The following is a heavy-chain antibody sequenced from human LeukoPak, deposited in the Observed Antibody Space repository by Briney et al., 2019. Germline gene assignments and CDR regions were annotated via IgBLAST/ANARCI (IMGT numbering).Heavy chain of an antibody. CDR2: ISWNGGSK. CDR1: GFTFREYG. D-gene: IGHD4-11*01. V-gene: IGHV3-20*01. Sequence: GGSLRLSCAASGFTFREYGMSWVRQAPGKGLEWVAGISWNGGSKGYADSVKGRFTISRDNAKNSLYLQMVSLRAEDTALYHCARWLTTLSSYSTYHHMDVRGKGATLTVSS. J-gene: IGHJ6*03. CDR3: ARWLTTLSSYSTYHHMDV.